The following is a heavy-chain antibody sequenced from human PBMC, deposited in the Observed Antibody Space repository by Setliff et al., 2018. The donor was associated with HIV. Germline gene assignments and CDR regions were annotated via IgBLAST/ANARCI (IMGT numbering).Heavy chain of an antibody. Sequence: PGESLKISCKGSGYRFTNYWIGWVRQMPGKGLEWMGIIYPADSETRYSPTFQGQVTISADKSINTAYLQWSSLKASDAAMYYCATTLSSSWYGYFQHWGQGTLVTVSS. D-gene: IGHD6-13*01. CDR1: GYRFTNYW. CDR3: ATTLSSSWYGYFQH. V-gene: IGHV5-51*01. CDR2: IYPADSET. J-gene: IGHJ1*01.